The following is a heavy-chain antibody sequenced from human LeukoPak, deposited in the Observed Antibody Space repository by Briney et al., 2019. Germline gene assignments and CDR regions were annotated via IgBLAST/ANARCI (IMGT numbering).Heavy chain of an antibody. CDR2: ISYDGSGQ. J-gene: IGHJ4*02. V-gene: IGHV3-30-3*01. Sequence: GRSLRLSCAAPGFTFSSYAMHWVRQAPGKGLEWVALISYDGSGQYYTESVKGRFTISRDNSKNTLYLQVNSLRVENTAVYYCARANRPFHTSGWCKDYWGQGTLVTVSS. CDR1: GFTFSSYA. CDR3: ARANRPFHTSGWCKDY. D-gene: IGHD6-19*01.